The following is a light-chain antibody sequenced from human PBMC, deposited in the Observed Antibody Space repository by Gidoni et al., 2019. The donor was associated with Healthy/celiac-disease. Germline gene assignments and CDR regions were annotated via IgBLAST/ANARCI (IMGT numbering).Light chain of an antibody. CDR2: DAS. Sequence: IVLTQSPATLSLSPGERATLSCRASQSVSSYLAWYQQKPGQAPKLLIYDASNRAPGIPARFSGSGSGTDFTLTISSLEPEDFAVYYCQQRSNWPGTFGQGTKVEIK. V-gene: IGKV3-11*01. J-gene: IGKJ1*01. CDR3: QQRSNWPGT. CDR1: QSVSSY.